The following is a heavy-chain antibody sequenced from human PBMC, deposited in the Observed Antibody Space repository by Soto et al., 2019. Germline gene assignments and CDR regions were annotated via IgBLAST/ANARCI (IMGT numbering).Heavy chain of an antibody. CDR2: ITPFNGNT. CDR3: ARGGSNRPHYYYYMDV. CDR1: GYTFTYRY. J-gene: IGHJ6*03. V-gene: IGHV1-45*02. Sequence: SVKVSCKASGYTFTYRYLHWVRQAPGQALEWMGWITPFNGNTNYAQKFQDRVTITRDRSMSTAYMELSSVTAADTAVYYCARGGSNRPHYYYYMDVWGKGTTVTVSS. D-gene: IGHD1-26*01.